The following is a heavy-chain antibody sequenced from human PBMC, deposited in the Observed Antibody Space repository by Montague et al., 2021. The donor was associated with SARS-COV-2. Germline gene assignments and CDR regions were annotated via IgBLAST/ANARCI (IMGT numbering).Heavy chain of an antibody. D-gene: IGHD3-3*01. J-gene: IGHJ4*02. CDR2: VHYTGST. Sequence: SETLSLTCEVSGGSISRYYWSWIRQSPGKGLECIGYVHYTGSTKYNPSLKTRVTLSLDTPKNHFSLKLSSVTAADTAVYYCARSQNTCFIPNYENYFEVWGLGAMVTVSS. CDR1: GGSISRYY. CDR3: ARSQNTCFIPNYENYFEV. V-gene: IGHV4-59*01.